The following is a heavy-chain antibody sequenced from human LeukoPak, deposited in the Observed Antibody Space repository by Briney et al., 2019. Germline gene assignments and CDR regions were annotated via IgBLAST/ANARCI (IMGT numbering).Heavy chain of an antibody. D-gene: IGHD3-3*01. V-gene: IGHV1-69*13. CDR1: GGTFSSYA. Sequence: GASVKVSCKASGGTFSSYAISWVRQAPGQGLEWMGGIIPIFGTANYAQKFQGRVTITADESTSTAYMELSSLRSEDTAVYYCARGGRFLNWFDPWGQGTLVTVSS. J-gene: IGHJ5*02. CDR3: ARGGRFLNWFDP. CDR2: IIPIFGTA.